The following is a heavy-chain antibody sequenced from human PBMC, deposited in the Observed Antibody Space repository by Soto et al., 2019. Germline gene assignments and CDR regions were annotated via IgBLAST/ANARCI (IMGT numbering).Heavy chain of an antibody. D-gene: IGHD2-8*01. CDR3: ARGEPEYCTNGVCSDYYYGMDV. J-gene: IGHJ6*02. CDR2: INWNGGST. CDR1: GFTFSSYA. V-gene: IGHV3-20*04. Sequence: GGSLRLSCAASGFTFSSYAMHWVRQAPGKGLEWVAGINWNGGSTGYADSVKGRFTISRDNAKNSLYLRMNSLRAEDTALYYCARGEPEYCTNGVCSDYYYGMDVWGQGTTVTVSS.